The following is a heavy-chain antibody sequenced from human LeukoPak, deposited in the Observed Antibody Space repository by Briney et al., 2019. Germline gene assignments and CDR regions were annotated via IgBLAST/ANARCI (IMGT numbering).Heavy chain of an antibody. CDR1: GFTFSSVW. CDR2: VKSNTDGGTT. V-gene: IGHV3-15*01. D-gene: IGHD3-22*01. J-gene: IGHJ4*02. Sequence: GGSLRLSCAASGFTFSSVWMSWVRQAPGKGLECVGRVKSNTDGGTTEYAASVKGRFTISRDDSKNTLYLQMNSLRIEDTALYYCVLYFDRSDNYRRYGYWGQGTLVTVSS. CDR3: VLYFDRSDNYRRYGY.